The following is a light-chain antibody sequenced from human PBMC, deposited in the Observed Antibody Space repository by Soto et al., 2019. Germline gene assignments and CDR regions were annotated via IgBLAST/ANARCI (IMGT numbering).Light chain of an antibody. Sequence: ILMTQSPTTLSVRSGERAPLSCRASQSVSSNLAWYQQKPGQAPRLLIYGASTRATGIPARFSGSGSGTEFTLTISSLQSEDFAVYYCQQYNNWPPRFGPGTKVDIK. J-gene: IGKJ3*01. CDR1: QSVSSN. CDR2: GAS. CDR3: QQYNNWPPR. V-gene: IGKV3-15*01.